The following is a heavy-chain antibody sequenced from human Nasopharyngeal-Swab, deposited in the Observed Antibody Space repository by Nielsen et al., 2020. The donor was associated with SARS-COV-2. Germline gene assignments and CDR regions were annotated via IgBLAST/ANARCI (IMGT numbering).Heavy chain of an antibody. V-gene: IGHV5-51*01. CDR1: GYNFASYW. CDR3: ARSGTYYGMDV. Sequence: GESLKISCKASGYNFASYWIGWVRQMPGRGLEWMGIIYPGDSDTRYSPSFQGQVTISVDKSINTAFLHSSSLKALDIATYYCARSGTYYGMDVWGQGTTVIVSS. D-gene: IGHD1-26*01. CDR2: IYPGDSDT. J-gene: IGHJ6*02.